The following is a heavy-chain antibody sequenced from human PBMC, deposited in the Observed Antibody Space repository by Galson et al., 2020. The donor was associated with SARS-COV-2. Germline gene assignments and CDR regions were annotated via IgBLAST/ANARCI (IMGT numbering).Heavy chain of an antibody. CDR1: GFTFIGSA. Sequence: SVKVSCKTSGFTFIGSAMQWVRQARGQRLEWIGWIVGASGDTKYAQKFQERVTITRDMSTRTAYMELNSLRSEDTAVYYCAAIVGATTASYWGQGTLVTVSS. CDR3: AAIVGATTASY. V-gene: IGHV1-58*02. D-gene: IGHD1-26*01. CDR2: IVGASGDT. J-gene: IGHJ4*02.